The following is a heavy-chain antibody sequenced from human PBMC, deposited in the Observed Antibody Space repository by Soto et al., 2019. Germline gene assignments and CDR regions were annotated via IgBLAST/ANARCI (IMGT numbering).Heavy chain of an antibody. J-gene: IGHJ6*02. D-gene: IGHD5-18*01. CDR2: ISWDGGST. CDR1: GFTFDDYT. CDR3: AKGKGYYYYYYGMDV. V-gene: IGHV3-43*01. Sequence: GGSLRLSCAASGFTFDDYTMHWVRQAPGKGLEWVSLISWDGGSTYYADSVKGRFTISRDNSKNSLYLQMNSLRTEDTALYYCAKGKGYYYYYYGMDVWGQGTTVTVSS.